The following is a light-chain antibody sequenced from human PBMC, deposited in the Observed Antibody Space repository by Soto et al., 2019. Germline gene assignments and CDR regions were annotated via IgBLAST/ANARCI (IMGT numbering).Light chain of an antibody. J-gene: IGKJ5*01. CDR3: QHYAGGSRIT. Sequence: EIVMTQSPATLSVSPGARAPLSCRASQSLRSNLAWYQRKPGQAPRLLIYGASTRATGIPDRFSGSGFGTDFTLTISRLEPEDFALYYCQHYAGGSRITFGQGTRLEIK. CDR1: QSLRSN. CDR2: GAS. V-gene: IGKV3D-15*01.